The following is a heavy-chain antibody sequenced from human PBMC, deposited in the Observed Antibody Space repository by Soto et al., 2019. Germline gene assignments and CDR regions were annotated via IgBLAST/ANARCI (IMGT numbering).Heavy chain of an antibody. CDR2: IWFDGSKI. J-gene: IGHJ6*02. Sequence: QVQLVESGGGVVQPGKSLRLSCAASGFSFSSYAMHWVRQAPGKGLQWVALIWFDGSKIYYADSVKGRFTISRDSSNNTLDLQMNSLRAEDTAVYYCARELLYGSGSHDYLYYGMDVWGQGTTVTVSS. D-gene: IGHD3-10*01. V-gene: IGHV3-33*01. CDR3: ARELLYGSGSHDYLYYGMDV. CDR1: GFSFSSYA.